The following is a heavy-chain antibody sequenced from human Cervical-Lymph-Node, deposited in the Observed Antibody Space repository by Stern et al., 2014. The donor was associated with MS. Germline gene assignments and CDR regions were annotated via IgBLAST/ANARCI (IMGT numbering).Heavy chain of an antibody. D-gene: IGHD2-2*01. CDR3: AKDLGRGVVVVPLYGLDV. J-gene: IGHJ6*02. V-gene: IGHV3-23*04. Sequence: EVQLVQSGGGLVQPGGSLRLSCAASGFTFSTYAFSWVRQAPGKGLEWVSSIRDSGVYTYCADYVKGRFAISRANSKSMLYLEMQSLRAEDTAVYHCAKDLGRGVVVVPLYGLDVWGQGTTVTVSS. CDR2: IRDSGVYT. CDR1: GFTFSTYA.